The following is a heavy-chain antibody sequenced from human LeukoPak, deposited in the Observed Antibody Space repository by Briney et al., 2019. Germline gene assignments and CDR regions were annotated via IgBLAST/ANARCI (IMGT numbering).Heavy chain of an antibody. V-gene: IGHV3-7*01. Sequence: GGSLRLSCAASGFTFSSYWMSWVRQAPGKGLEWVANIKRDGSEKYYVDSVKGRFTISRDNAKNSLYLQMNSLRAEDTAVYYCARETATGYSYGYDHFDYWGQGTLVTVSS. CDR3: ARETATGYSYGYDHFDY. CDR1: GFTFSSYW. D-gene: IGHD5-18*01. J-gene: IGHJ4*02. CDR2: IKRDGSEK.